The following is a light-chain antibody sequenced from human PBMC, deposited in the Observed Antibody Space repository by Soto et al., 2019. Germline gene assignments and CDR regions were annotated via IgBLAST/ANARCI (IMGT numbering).Light chain of an antibody. CDR1: QSLSSSY. V-gene: IGKV3-20*01. CDR2: GAF. CDR3: QQHETLIT. Sequence: EIVLTQSPVTLSLSPGERATLSCRASQSLSSSYFAWYKHKPGQGPRLLIYGAFTRATGIPDRFSGIGSGTDFTLTIRRLEPEDFAVDYCQQHETLITFGQGTRREIK. J-gene: IGKJ5*01.